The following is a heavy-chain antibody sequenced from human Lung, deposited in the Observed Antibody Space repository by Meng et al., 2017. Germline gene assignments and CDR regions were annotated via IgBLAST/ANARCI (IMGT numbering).Heavy chain of an antibody. CDR2: INHSGST. CDR1: GGSFSDYY. V-gene: IGHV4-34*01. J-gene: IGHJ4*02. CDR3: ARGPTTMAHDFDY. D-gene: IGHD4-11*01. Sequence: QVQRQQRGAGLLKPSETLYLTCVVSGGSFSDYYWSWIRQPPGKGLEWIGEINHSGSTNYNPSLESRATISVDTSQNNLSLKLSSVTAADSAVYYCARGPTTMAHDFDYWGQGTLVTVSS.